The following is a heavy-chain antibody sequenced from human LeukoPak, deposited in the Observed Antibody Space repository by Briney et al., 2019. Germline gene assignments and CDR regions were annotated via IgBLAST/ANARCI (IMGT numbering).Heavy chain of an antibody. J-gene: IGHJ4*02. Sequence: GGSLRLSCAASGFTFSSYSMNWVRQAPGKGLEWVSSISSSSSYIYYADSVKGRFTISRDNAKNSLYLQMNSLRAEDTAVYYCARDGNGGYSYGYDGFDYWGQGTLVTVSS. CDR2: ISSSSSYI. CDR1: GFTFSSYS. D-gene: IGHD5-18*01. CDR3: ARDGNGGYSYGYDGFDY. V-gene: IGHV3-21*01.